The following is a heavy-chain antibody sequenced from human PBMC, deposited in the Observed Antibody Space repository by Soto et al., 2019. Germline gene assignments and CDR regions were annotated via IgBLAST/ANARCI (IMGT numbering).Heavy chain of an antibody. V-gene: IGHV5-51*01. CDR1: GYSFTSYW. CDR3: ARSVAGIAVDSSSYYYYMDV. D-gene: IGHD6-19*01. Sequence: PGESLKISXKGSGYSFTSYWIGWVRQMPGKGLEWMGIIYPGDSDTRYSPSFQGQVTISADKSISTAYLQWSSLKASDTAMYYCARSVAGIAVDSSSYYYYMDVWGKGTTVTVSS. CDR2: IYPGDSDT. J-gene: IGHJ6*03.